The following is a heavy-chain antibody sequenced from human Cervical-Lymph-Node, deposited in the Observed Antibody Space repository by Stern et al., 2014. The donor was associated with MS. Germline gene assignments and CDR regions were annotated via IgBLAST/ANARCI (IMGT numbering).Heavy chain of an antibody. CDR1: GFTFLSSA. V-gene: IGHV1-58*02. J-gene: IGHJ6*02. Sequence: QLVESGPEVKRPGTSVRVSCKASGFTFLSSAMHWVRQAPGQRLEWIGFIFPDSGDRRYAQKFHDRVTIRRDMSTSTVNMELSSLRSEDTAVYYCAAEGEYIRSGIYHYTGMDVWGQGTTVTVSS. D-gene: IGHD3-10*01. CDR2: IFPDSGDR. CDR3: AAEGEYIRSGIYHYTGMDV.